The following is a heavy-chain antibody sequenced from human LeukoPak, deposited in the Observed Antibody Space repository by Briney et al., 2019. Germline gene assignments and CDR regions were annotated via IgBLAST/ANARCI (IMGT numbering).Heavy chain of an antibody. J-gene: IGHJ4*02. D-gene: IGHD4-23*01. V-gene: IGHV3-23*01. CDR3: ARDRDGNSGVDY. Sequence: GGSLRLSCAASGFTFSSYGMSWVRQAPGKGLEWVSGLSGSGGSTYYADSVKGRFTISRDNSKNTLYLQMNSLRAEDTAVYYCARDRDGNSGVDYWGQGTLVTVSS. CDR2: LSGSGGST. CDR1: GFTFSSYG.